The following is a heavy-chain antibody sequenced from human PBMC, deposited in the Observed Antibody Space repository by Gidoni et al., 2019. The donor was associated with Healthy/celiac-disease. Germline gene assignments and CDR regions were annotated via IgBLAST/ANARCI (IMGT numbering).Heavy chain of an antibody. CDR3: ARVRTYYYGSGSEIDY. V-gene: IGHV4-38-2*02. Sequence: QVQLQESGPGLVKPSETLSLTCTVSGYSISTGYYWGWIRQPPGKGLEWIGSIYHSGSTYYNPSLKSRVTISVDTSKNQFSLKLSSVTAADTAVYYCARVRTYYYGSGSEIDYWGHGTLVTVSS. D-gene: IGHD3-10*01. J-gene: IGHJ4*01. CDR1: GYSISTGYY. CDR2: IYHSGST.